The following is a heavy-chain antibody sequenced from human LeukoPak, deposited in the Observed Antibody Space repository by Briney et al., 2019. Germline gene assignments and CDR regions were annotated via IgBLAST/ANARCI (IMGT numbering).Heavy chain of an antibody. CDR3: ARAPARGVLRYFDKPYYFDY. D-gene: IGHD3-9*01. V-gene: IGHV4-30-4*01. CDR1: GGSIGSGDYY. J-gene: IGHJ4*02. CDR2: IYYSGST. Sequence: PSQTLSLTCTVSGGSIGSGDYYWSWIRQPPGKGLEWIGYIYYSGSTYYNPSLKSRVTISVDTSKNQFSLKLSSVTAADTAVYYCARAPARGVLRYFDKPYYFDYWGQGTLVTVSS.